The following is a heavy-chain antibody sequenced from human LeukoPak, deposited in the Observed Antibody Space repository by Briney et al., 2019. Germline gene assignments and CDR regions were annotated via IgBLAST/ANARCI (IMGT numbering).Heavy chain of an antibody. J-gene: IGHJ4*02. D-gene: IGHD2-8*02. CDR1: GGSFSGYY. Sequence: PSETLSLTCAVYGGSFSGYYWSWIRQPPGKGLEWIGEINHSGSTNYNPSLKSRVTISVDTSKNQFSLKLSSVTAADTAVYYCAREYWGTLDYWGQGTLVTVSS. V-gene: IGHV4-34*01. CDR3: AREYWGTLDY. CDR2: INHSGST.